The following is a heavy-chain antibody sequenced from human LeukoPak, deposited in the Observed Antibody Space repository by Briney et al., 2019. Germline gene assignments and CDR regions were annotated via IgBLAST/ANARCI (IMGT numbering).Heavy chain of an antibody. CDR2: IIPIFGTA. J-gene: IGHJ3*02. CDR3: ARCGRDYDIYCAFDI. V-gene: IGHV1-69*06. Sequence: SVKVSCKASGGTFSSYAISWVRQAPGQGLEWMGGIIPIFGTANYAQKFQGRVTITADKSTSTAYMELSSLRSEDTAVYYCARCGRDYDIYCAFDIWGQGTMVTVSS. CDR1: GGTFSSYA. D-gene: IGHD3-9*01.